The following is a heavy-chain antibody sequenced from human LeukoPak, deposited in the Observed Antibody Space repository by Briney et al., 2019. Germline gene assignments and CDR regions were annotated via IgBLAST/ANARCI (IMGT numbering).Heavy chain of an antibody. J-gene: IGHJ4*02. CDR2: ISGSGGST. V-gene: IGHV3-23*01. CDR1: GFTFSSYA. Sequence: PGGSLRLSCAASGFTFSSYAMSWVRQAPGKGLEWVSAISGSGGSTYYADSVKGRFTISRDNSKNTLYLQMNSLRADDTAVYYCARSHQRVGIEDYWGQGTLVTVSS. CDR3: ARSHQRVGIEDY. D-gene: IGHD1-26*01.